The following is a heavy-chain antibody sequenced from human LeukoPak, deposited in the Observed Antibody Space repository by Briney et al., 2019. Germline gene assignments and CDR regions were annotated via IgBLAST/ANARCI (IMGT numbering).Heavy chain of an antibody. CDR3: ARDGRLVNVHDAFDI. J-gene: IGHJ3*02. Sequence: ASETLSLTCTVSGGSISSYYWSWIRQPPGKGLEWIGYIYYSGSTNYNPSLKSRVTISVDTSKNQFSLKLSSVTAADTAVYYCARDGRLVNVHDAFDIWGQGTMVTVSS. V-gene: IGHV4-59*01. CDR1: GGSISSYY. D-gene: IGHD3-9*01. CDR2: IYYSGST.